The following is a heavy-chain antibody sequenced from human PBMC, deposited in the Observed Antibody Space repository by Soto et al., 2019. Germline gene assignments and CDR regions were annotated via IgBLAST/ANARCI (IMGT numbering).Heavy chain of an antibody. CDR3: ARELQGLYYFDY. CDR2: INGGNGNT. Sequence: VKVSCKASEYTFTSYTMHWVRQAPGQRLEWMGWINGGNGNTKYSQKFQGRVTITRDTSASTAYMELSSLRSDDTAVYYCARELQGLYYFDYWGRGTLVTVSS. CDR1: EYTFTSYT. D-gene: IGHD4-4*01. V-gene: IGHV1-3*01. J-gene: IGHJ4*02.